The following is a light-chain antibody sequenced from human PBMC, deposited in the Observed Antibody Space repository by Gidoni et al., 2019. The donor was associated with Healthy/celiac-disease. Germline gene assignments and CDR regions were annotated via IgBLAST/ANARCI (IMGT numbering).Light chain of an antibody. Sequence: EIVLTQSPATLSLSPGERATLSCRASQSVSSYLAWYQQKPGQAPRLLIYDAYKRATGIPARFSGSGSGTDFTPTISSLEPEDFAVYYCQHRSNWPRGTFGGGTKVEIK. V-gene: IGKV3-11*01. J-gene: IGKJ4*01. CDR3: QHRSNWPRGT. CDR1: QSVSSY. CDR2: DAY.